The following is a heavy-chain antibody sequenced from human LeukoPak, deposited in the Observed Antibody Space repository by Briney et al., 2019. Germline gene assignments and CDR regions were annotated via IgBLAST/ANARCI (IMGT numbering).Heavy chain of an antibody. D-gene: IGHD5-12*01. V-gene: IGHV4-30-2*01. J-gene: IGHJ6*04. CDR2: IFHSGTS. Sequence: SETLSLTCAVSGVSISGGGYSWSWIRQPPGQGLEWIGYIFHSGTSYYYPSLQSRATISVDRSKNQFSLKLTSVTAADTAVYFCARVATSSRYYGMDVWGKGTTVTVSS. CDR3: ARVATSSRYYGMDV. CDR1: GVSISGGGYS.